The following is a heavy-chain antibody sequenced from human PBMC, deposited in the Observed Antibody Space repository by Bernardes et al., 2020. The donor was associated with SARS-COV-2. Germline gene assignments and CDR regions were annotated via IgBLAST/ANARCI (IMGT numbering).Heavy chain of an antibody. CDR1: GFTFSSYW. CDR2: IKQDGSEK. J-gene: IGHJ2*01. Sequence: GGSLRLSCAASGFTFSSYWMSWVRQAPGKGLEWVANIKQDGSEKYYVDSVKGRFTISRDNAKNSLYLQMNSLRAEDTAVYYCARDKSSGYWYFDLWGRGTLVTVSS. V-gene: IGHV3-7*01. CDR3: ARDKSSGYWYFDL. D-gene: IGHD3-22*01.